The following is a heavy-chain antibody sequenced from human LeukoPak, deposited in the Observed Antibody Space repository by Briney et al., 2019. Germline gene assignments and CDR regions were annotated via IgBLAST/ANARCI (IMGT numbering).Heavy chain of an antibody. D-gene: IGHD2-21*02. CDR3: ARAVVTAIH. CDR1: GFTFSSYS. V-gene: IGHV3-48*04. Sequence: GGSLRLSCAASGFTFSSYSMNWVRQAPGKGLEWVSYISSSGSTIYYADSVKGRFTISRDNAKNSLYLQMNSLRAEDTAVYYCARAVVTAIHWGQGTLVTVSS. J-gene: IGHJ1*01. CDR2: ISSSGSTI.